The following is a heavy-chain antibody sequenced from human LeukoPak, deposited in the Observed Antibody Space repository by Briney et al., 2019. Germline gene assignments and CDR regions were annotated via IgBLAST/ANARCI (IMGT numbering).Heavy chain of an antibody. J-gene: IGHJ3*02. CDR2: ISGSVSGSGDST. D-gene: IGHD3-16*01. CDR3: AKGKVNHDGALDI. CDR1: GFSFGIYA. Sequence: GGSLRLSCAASGFSFGIYAMSWVRQAPGKGLEWVSEISGSVSGSGDSTHYADSVKGRFTISRDNSKKTLFLQMNSLRAEDTAVYYCAKGKVNHDGALDIWGQGTVVTVSS. V-gene: IGHV3-23*01.